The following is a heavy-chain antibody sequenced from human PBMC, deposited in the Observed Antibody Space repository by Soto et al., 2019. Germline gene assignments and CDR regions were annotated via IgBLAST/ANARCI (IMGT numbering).Heavy chain of an antibody. Sequence: ASVKVSCKASGYTFTSYAMHWVRQAPGQRLEWMGWINAGNGNTKYSQKFQGRVTITRDTSASTAYMELSSLRSEDTAVYYCARVSPDLGYCSSTSCYMGADYWGQGTLVTVSS. J-gene: IGHJ4*02. CDR2: INAGNGNT. D-gene: IGHD2-2*02. CDR1: GYTFTSYA. CDR3: ARVSPDLGYCSSTSCYMGADY. V-gene: IGHV1-3*01.